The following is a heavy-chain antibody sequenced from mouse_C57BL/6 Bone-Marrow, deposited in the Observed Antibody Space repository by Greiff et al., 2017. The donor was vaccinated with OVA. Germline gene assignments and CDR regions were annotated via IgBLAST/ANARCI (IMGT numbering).Heavy chain of an antibody. CDR2: IYPKSGNT. D-gene: IGHD1-1*01. V-gene: IGHV1-81*01. CDR3: ARGIYYYGSSHPLYAMDY. CDR1: GYTFTSYG. Sequence: VQLQQSGAELARPGASVKLSCKASGYTFTSYGISWVKQSTGQGLEWIGEIYPKSGNTYYNEKFKGKATLTADKSSSTAYMELRSLTSEDSAVYFCARGIYYYGSSHPLYAMDYWGQGTSVTVSS. J-gene: IGHJ4*01.